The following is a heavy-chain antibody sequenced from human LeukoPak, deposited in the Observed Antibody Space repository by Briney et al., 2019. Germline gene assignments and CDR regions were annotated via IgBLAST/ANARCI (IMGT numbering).Heavy chain of an antibody. CDR2: ITADGANA. Sequence: GGSLRLSCAASGFSFSSFWMHWVRQDPGKGLLWVSRITADGANAKYADSARGRFTISRDNAKNTVYLQMISLRAEDTALYYCVRDGGSGTPFDYWGQGTLVTVSS. CDR3: VRDGGSGTPFDY. CDR1: GFSFSSFW. J-gene: IGHJ4*02. D-gene: IGHD3-10*01. V-gene: IGHV3-74*01.